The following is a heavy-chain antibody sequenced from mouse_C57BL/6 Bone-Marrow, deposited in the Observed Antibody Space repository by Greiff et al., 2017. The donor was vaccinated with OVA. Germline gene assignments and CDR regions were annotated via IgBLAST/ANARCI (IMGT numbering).Heavy chain of an antibody. J-gene: IGHJ3*01. Sequence: QVQLQQPGAELVKPGASVKLSCKASGYTFTSYWMQWVKQRPGQGLEWIGEIDPSDSYTNYNQKFKGKATLTVDTASSTAYMQISSLTSGDSAVYYCACYLFAYWGQGTLVTVSA. CDR1: GYTFTSYW. CDR2: IDPSDSYT. CDR3: ACYLFAY. V-gene: IGHV1-50*01.